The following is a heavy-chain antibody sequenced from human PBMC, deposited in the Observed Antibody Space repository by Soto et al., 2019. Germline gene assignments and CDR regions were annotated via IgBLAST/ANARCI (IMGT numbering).Heavy chain of an antibody. CDR2: IGGYKGYI. CDR3: ARDTGNIVTEYCFDF. D-gene: IGHD1-1*01. J-gene: IGHJ4*02. CDR1: GYTLSTYG. Sequence: QVELVQSGAEVKKPGASVKVSCKASGYTLSTYGFSWVRQAPGQGLEWMGWIGGYKGYIKYAQKFQGRVSMTTDTSTDTAYMELRSLRSDDTAVYYCARDTGNIVTEYCFDFWGQGTLVTVSS. V-gene: IGHV1-18*04.